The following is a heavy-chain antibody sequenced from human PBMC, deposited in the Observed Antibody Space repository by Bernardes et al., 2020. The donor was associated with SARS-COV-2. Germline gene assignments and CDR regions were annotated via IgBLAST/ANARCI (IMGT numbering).Heavy chain of an antibody. CDR1: GFTFSDYY. V-gene: IGHV3-11*05. J-gene: IGHJ6*03. D-gene: IGHD2-15*01. CDR2: ISSSSSYT. CDR3: ARASQGYCSGGSCLYYYYYYYMDV. Sequence: GGSLRLSCAASGFTFSDYYMSWIRQAPGKGLEWVSYISSSSSYTNYADSVKGRFTISRDNAKNSLYLQMNSLRAEDTAVYYCARASQGYCSGGSCLYYYYYYYMDVWGKGTTVTVSS.